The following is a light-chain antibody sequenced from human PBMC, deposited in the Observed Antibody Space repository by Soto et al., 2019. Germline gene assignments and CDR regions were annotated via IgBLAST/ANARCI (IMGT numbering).Light chain of an antibody. CDR1: SSDVGGYNY. V-gene: IGLV2-14*01. Sequence: QSALTQPDSVSGSPGQSITISCTGTSSDVGGYNYVSWYQQHPGKAPKLMIYDVSNRPSGVSNRFSGSKSGNTASLTISGLQAEDEADYYCSSYTSSSTLVVFGGGTKLNVL. CDR2: DVS. J-gene: IGLJ2*01. CDR3: SSYTSSSTLVV.